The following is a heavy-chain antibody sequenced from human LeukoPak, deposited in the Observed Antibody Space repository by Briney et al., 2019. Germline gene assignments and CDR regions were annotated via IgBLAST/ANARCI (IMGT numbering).Heavy chain of an antibody. Sequence: SETLSLTCTVSGGSISSSSYCWGWIRQPPGKGLEWIGSIYYSGSTYYNPSLKSRVTIFVDTSKNQFSLKLSSVTAADTAVYYCASQSGAAAGTYNWFDPWGQGTLVTVSS. D-gene: IGHD6-13*01. CDR2: IYYSGST. CDR1: GGSISSSSYC. V-gene: IGHV4-39*01. CDR3: ASQSGAAAGTYNWFDP. J-gene: IGHJ5*02.